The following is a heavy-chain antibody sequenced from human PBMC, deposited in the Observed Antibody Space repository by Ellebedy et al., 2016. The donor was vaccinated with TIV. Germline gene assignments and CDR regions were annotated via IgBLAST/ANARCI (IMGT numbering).Heavy chain of an antibody. J-gene: IGHJ5*02. CDR1: GGSFSGYY. D-gene: IGHD1-14*01. Sequence: GSLRLXXAVYGGSFSGYYWNWIRQPPGKGLEWIGEINDSGSSNYNPSLKSRVTMSVDTSKNQFSLKLSSVTAADTAVYFCARGRPGGGWFDPWGQGTLVSVSS. CDR2: INDSGSS. CDR3: ARGRPGGGWFDP. V-gene: IGHV4-34*01.